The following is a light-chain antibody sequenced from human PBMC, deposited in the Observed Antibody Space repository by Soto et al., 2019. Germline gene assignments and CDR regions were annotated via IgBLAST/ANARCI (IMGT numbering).Light chain of an antibody. CDR3: QQRIT. V-gene: IGKV3-11*01. Sequence: EIVLTQSPATLSLSQGERPTLSCRASQSVSGYLAWYQQKPGQAPRLLIYDASNRATGIPARFSGSGSGTDFTLTISSPEPEDFAVYYCQQRITFGQGTRLEIK. J-gene: IGKJ5*01. CDR2: DAS. CDR1: QSVSGY.